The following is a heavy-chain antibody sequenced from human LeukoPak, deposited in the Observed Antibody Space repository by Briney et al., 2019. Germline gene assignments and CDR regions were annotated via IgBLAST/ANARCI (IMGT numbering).Heavy chain of an antibody. J-gene: IGHJ6*02. Sequence: SETLSLTCTVSGASIGLYYWSWIRQPAGKGLEWIGRTYTSGTSNYSPSLKSRVTMSLDLSKNQLSLKLNSVTAADTAVYYCARGRAVPHYYYGMDVWGQGTTVTVSS. CDR1: GASIGLYY. D-gene: IGHD6-19*01. V-gene: IGHV4-4*07. CDR3: ARGRAVPHYYYGMDV. CDR2: TYTSGTS.